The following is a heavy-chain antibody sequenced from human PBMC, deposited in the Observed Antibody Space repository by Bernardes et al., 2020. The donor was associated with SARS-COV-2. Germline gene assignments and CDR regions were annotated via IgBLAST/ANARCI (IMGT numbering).Heavy chain of an antibody. CDR1: GFIFTTYS. CDR2: ISSGGDTI. V-gene: IGHV3-48*01. CDR3: ARGWRENSFDY. D-gene: IGHD2-15*01. Sequence: GGSLRLSCVGSGFIFTTYSMSWVRQAPGKGLEWLLFISSGGDTIHDADSERGRFTASRDDAKNSVYLQMNSMRAEDTAVYYCARGWRENSFDYWGQGALVTVSS. J-gene: IGHJ4*02.